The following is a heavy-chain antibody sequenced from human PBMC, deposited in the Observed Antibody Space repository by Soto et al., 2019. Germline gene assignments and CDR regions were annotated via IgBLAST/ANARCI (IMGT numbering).Heavy chain of an antibody. J-gene: IGHJ4*02. CDR3: AKAGAGYDLYYFDY. V-gene: IGHV3-23*01. Sequence: PGGSLRLSCAASGFTFSSYAMSWVRRAPGKGLEWVSAISGSGGSTYYADSVKGRFTISRDNSKNTLYLQMNSLRAEDTAVYYCAKAGAGYDLYYFDYWGQGTLVTVSS. D-gene: IGHD5-12*01. CDR2: ISGSGGST. CDR1: GFTFSSYA.